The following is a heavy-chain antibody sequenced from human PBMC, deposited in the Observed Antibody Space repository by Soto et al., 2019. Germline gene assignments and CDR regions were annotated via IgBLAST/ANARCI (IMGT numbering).Heavy chain of an antibody. CDR1: GGSISSYY. V-gene: IGHV4-59*01. CDR3: ARGIVVVPAAILTASYYYYYYYMDV. J-gene: IGHJ6*03. CDR2: IYYSGST. Sequence: QVQLQESGPGLVKPSETLSLTCTVSGGSISSYYWSWIRQPPGKGLEWIGYIYYSGSTNYNPSLKSRVHISVDTSKNQFSLKLSSVTAADTAVYYCARGIVVVPAAILTASYYYYYYYMDVWGKGTTVTVSS. D-gene: IGHD2-2*01.